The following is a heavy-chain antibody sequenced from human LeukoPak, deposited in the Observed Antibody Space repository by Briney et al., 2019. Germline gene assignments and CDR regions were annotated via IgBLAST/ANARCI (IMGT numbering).Heavy chain of an antibody. Sequence: GASLKGSCKASGYTFTGDYMHWVRHTPGQGLEWMGGMNPNSGDTGYAQKFQGRVTMTRNTSISTAYMELSSLISEDTALYYCARDIAGATKGGWFDTWGQGTPVTVSS. J-gene: IGHJ5*02. CDR3: ARDIAGATKGGWFDT. CDR2: MNPNSGDT. D-gene: IGHD1-26*01. CDR1: GYTFTGDY. V-gene: IGHV1-8*02.